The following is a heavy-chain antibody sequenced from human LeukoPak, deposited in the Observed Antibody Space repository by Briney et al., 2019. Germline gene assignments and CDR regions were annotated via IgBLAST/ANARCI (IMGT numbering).Heavy chain of an antibody. CDR3: ARHTYDYGDPLDY. CDR2: IMPIFGTA. Sequence: SVPVSCKDSGGTLHHYAIRLLRQAPGQALEWVGVIMPIFGTAKYAQKFQGRVTITTDESTSTAYMELRSLRSEDTGVYYCARHTYDYGDPLDYWGQGTLVTVSS. CDR1: GGTLHHYA. V-gene: IGHV1-69*05. D-gene: IGHD4-17*01. J-gene: IGHJ4*02.